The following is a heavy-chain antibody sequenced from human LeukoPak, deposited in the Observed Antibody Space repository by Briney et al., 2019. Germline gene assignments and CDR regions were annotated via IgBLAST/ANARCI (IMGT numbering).Heavy chain of an antibody. D-gene: IGHD6-19*01. CDR1: GFTFSSYG. CDR3: AKDPSCSSGWSYYFDY. J-gene: IGHJ4*02. Sequence: GGSLRLSCAASGFTFSSYGMHWVRQAPGKGLEWVAFIRYDGSNKYYADSVKGRFSISRDNSKNTLYLQMNSLRGEDTAVYYCAKDPSCSSGWSYYFDYWGQGALVTVSS. CDR2: IRYDGSNK. V-gene: IGHV3-30*02.